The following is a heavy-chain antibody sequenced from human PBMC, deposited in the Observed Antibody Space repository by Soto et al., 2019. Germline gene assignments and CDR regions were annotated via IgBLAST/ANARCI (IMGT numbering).Heavy chain of an antibody. D-gene: IGHD2-2*01. CDR3: AMGYEGCSSTSCYPRRWNYYYGMDV. V-gene: IGHV4-4*07. CDR2: IYTSGST. J-gene: IGHJ6*02. CDR1: GGSISSYY. Sequence: SETLSLTCTVSGGSISSYYWSWIRQPAGKGLEWIGRIYTSGSTNYNPSLKSRVTMSVDTSKNQFSLKLSSVTAADTAVYYCAMGYEGCSSTSCYPRRWNYYYGMDVWGQGTTVTVSS.